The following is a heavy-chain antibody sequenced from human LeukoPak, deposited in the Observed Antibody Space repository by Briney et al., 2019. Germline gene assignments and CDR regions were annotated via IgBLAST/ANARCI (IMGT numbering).Heavy chain of an antibody. CDR3: AREGPSYYDSSGYYDY. D-gene: IGHD3-22*01. J-gene: IGHJ4*02. CDR2: ISYDGSNK. V-gene: IGHV3-30*19. Sequence: GGSLGLSCAAAGFTFTNYGMHWVRQAPGKGLEWVAVISYDGSNKYYADSVKGRFTISRDNSKNTLYLQMNSLRAEDTAVYYCAREGPSYYDSSGYYDYWGQGTLVTVSS. CDR1: GFTFTNYG.